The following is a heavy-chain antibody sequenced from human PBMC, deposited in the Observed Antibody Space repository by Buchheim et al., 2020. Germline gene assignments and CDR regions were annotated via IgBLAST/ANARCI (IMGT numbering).Heavy chain of an antibody. Sequence: QLQLQESGSGLVKPSQTLSLTCAVSGGSISSGGYSWSWIRQPPGKGLEWIGYIYHSGSTYYNPSLKSRVTISVDTSKNQFSLKLSSVTAADTAVYYCARVRDYYDSSGYPAPRWYFDLWGRGTL. D-gene: IGHD3-22*01. J-gene: IGHJ2*01. CDR3: ARVRDYYDSSGYPAPRWYFDL. CDR1: GGSISSGGYS. CDR2: IYHSGST. V-gene: IGHV4-30-2*05.